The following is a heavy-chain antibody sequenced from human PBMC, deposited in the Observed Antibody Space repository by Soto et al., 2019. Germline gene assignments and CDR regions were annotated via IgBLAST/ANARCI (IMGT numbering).Heavy chain of an antibody. J-gene: IGHJ4*02. Sequence: QVQLVQSGAEVKKPGSSVKVSCKASGGTFSSYAINWVRQAPGQGLEWMGGIIPIFGTANYAQKFQGRVTTTADESTSTAYMELCSLRSEDTAVYYCARPVEMATISRSYLFYWGQGTLVTVSS. CDR2: IIPIFGTA. CDR3: ARPVEMATISRSYLFY. V-gene: IGHV1-69*01. CDR1: GGTFSSYA. D-gene: IGHD5-12*01.